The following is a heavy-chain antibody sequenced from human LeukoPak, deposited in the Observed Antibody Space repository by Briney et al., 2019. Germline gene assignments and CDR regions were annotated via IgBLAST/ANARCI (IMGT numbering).Heavy chain of an antibody. CDR2: IKQDGSEK. Sequence: GGSLRPSCAASGFTFSSYWMSWVRQAPWKGLEWVANIKQDGSEKSFVDSVKGRFTISRDNAKNSLYLQSNSLRAEDTAVYYCAKGGSSWHFSNWFDPWGQGTLVTVSS. CDR3: AKGGSSWHFSNWFDP. CDR1: GFTFSSYW. D-gene: IGHD6-13*01. V-gene: IGHV3-7*01. J-gene: IGHJ5*02.